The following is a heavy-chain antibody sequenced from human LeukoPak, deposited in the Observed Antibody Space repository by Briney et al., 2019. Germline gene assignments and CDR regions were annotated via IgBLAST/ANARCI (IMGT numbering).Heavy chain of an antibody. J-gene: IGHJ3*02. CDR3: ARDVKRPGAFDI. V-gene: IGHV4-59*01. D-gene: IGHD2/OR15-2a*01. CDR2: IYYSGST. CDR1: GGSISSYY. Sequence: PSETLSLTCTVSGGSISSYYWSWIRQPPGKGLEWIGYIYYSGSTNYNPSLKSRVTISVDTSKNQFSLKLSSVTAADTAVYYCARDVKRPGAFDIWGQGTMVTVSS.